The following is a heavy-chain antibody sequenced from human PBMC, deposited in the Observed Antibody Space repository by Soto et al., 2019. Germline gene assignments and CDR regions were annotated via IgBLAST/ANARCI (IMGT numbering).Heavy chain of an antibody. J-gene: IGHJ4*02. CDR1: GFTFNNYG. Sequence: GGSLRLSCAASGFTFNNYGMHWVRQAPGKGLEYLSGISSNGGSTYYAKSVKGRFTISRDNSKNTLYLQMGSLTSEDMAVYYFARGLYSSSWSSPPLVYFEGWGQGTRVTVSS. V-gene: IGHV3-64*01. CDR2: ISSNGGST. CDR3: ARGLYSSSWSSPPLVYFEG. D-gene: IGHD6-13*01.